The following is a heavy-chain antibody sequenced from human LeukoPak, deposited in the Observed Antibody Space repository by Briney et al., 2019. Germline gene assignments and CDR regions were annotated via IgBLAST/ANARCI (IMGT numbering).Heavy chain of an antibody. V-gene: IGHV3-74*01. Sequence: GGSLRLSCAASGFTFSTYWMHWVRQAPGKGLIWVSRTNTDGSTTGYADSVKGRFTISRDNAKNSLYLQMNSLRAEDTAVYYCAELGITMIGGVWGKGTTVTISS. CDR1: GFTFSTYW. D-gene: IGHD3-10*02. CDR2: TNTDGSTT. CDR3: AELGITMIGGV. J-gene: IGHJ6*04.